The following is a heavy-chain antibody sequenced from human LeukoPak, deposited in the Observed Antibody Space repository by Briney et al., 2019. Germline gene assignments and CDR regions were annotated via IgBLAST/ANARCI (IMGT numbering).Heavy chain of an antibody. V-gene: IGHV3-33*01. D-gene: IGHD1-14*01. CDR2: IWYDGSNK. CDR1: GFTFSSYG. J-gene: IGHJ6*02. Sequence: PGGSLRLSCAASGFTFSSYGMHWVRQAPGKGLEWVAVIWYDGSNKYYADSVKGRFTISRDNSKNTLYLQMNSLRAEDTAVYYCARDPRYSHYYGMGVWGQGTTVTVSS. CDR3: ARDPRYSHYYGMGV.